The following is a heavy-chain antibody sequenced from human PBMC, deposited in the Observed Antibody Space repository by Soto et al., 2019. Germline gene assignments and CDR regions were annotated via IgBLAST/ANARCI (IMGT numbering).Heavy chain of an antibody. CDR3: AKRAAAGNHSYYYYYGMDV. Sequence: PGGSLRLSCAASGFTFSSYAMSWVRQAPGKGLEWVSAISGSGGSTYYADSVKGRFTISRDNSKNTLYLQMNSLRAEDTAVYYCAKRAAAGNHSYYYYYGMDVWGQGTTVTVSS. CDR1: GFTFSSYA. V-gene: IGHV3-23*01. D-gene: IGHD6-13*01. CDR2: ISGSGGST. J-gene: IGHJ6*02.